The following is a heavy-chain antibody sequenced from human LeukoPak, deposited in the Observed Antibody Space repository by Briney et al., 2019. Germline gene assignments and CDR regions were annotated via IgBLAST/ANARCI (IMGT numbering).Heavy chain of an antibody. V-gene: IGHV4-39*01. J-gene: IGHJ4*02. CDR2: GYYSGNT. CDR1: GDSISSSRYY. Sequence: SETLSLTCTVSGDSISSSRYYWGWIRQPPGEGLEWIGSGYYSGNTCYTSSLKSRLTISVYTSKNQFSLNLNSVTAADTAVYYCARQKPLVVVSATGCYSDYWGQGTLVTVSS. CDR3: ARQKPLVVVSATGCYSDY. D-gene: IGHD2-15*01.